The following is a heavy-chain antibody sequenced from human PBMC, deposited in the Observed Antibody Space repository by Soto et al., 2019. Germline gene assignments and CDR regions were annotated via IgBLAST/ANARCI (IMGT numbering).Heavy chain of an antibody. CDR3: ARAMVRGVIIDEPLYNWFDP. Sequence: SSETLSLTCTVSGGSISSGDYYWSWIRQPPGKGLEWIGYIYYSGSTYYNPSLKSRVTISVDTSKNQFSLKLSSVTAADTAVYYCARAMVRGVIIDEPLYNWFDPWGQGTLVTVSS. CDR2: IYYSGST. J-gene: IGHJ5*02. V-gene: IGHV4-30-4*01. D-gene: IGHD3-10*01. CDR1: GGSISSGDYY.